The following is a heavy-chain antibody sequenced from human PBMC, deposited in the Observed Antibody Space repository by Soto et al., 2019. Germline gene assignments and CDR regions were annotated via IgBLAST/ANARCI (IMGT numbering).Heavy chain of an antibody. J-gene: IGHJ6*02. Sequence: LTCTVSGGSISSGGYYWSWIRQHPGKGLEWIGYIYYSGSTYYNPSLKSRVTISVDTSKNQFSLKLSSVTAADTAVYYCARDSKYYGSGTSPPYYYGMDVWGQGTTVTVS. D-gene: IGHD3-10*01. CDR1: GGSISSGGYY. V-gene: IGHV4-31*03. CDR2: IYYSGST. CDR3: ARDSKYYGSGTSPPYYYGMDV.